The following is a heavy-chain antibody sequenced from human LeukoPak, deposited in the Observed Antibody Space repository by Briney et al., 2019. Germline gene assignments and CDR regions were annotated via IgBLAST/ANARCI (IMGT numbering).Heavy chain of an antibody. CDR3: ASKYYYDSSGRTHSDY. V-gene: IGHV6-1*01. CDR2: TYYRSKWYN. CDR1: GDSVSTNSVT. J-gene: IGHJ4*02. D-gene: IGHD3-22*01. Sequence: PSQTLSLICAISGDSVSTNSVTWNWIRQSPSRGLEWLGRTYYRSKWYNDYAVSVKSRITMNSDTSKNQFSLKLSSVTAADTAVYYCASKYYYDSSGRTHSDYWGQGTLVTVSS.